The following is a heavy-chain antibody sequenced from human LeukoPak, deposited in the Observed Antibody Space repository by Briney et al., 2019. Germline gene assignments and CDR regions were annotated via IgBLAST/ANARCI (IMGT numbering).Heavy chain of an antibody. V-gene: IGHV4-39*07. J-gene: IGHJ4*02. CDR3: VRDQYRSGWRNFDY. CDR2: IHYSGDT. CDR1: GVSISTSSYH. Sequence: SETLSLTCSVSGVSISTSSYHWGWIRQPPGKGLEYIGNIHYSGDTYYNPSLKSRVTISLDTSKNQFSLRLRSVTAADTAVFYCVRDQYRSGWRNFDYWGQGTLVTVSS. D-gene: IGHD6-19*01.